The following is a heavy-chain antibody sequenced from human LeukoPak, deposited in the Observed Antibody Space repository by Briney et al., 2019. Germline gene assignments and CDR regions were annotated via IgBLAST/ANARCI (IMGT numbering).Heavy chain of an antibody. CDR3: ASRTASGYYYYMDV. J-gene: IGHJ6*03. V-gene: IGHV4-39*07. D-gene: IGHD5-18*01. Sequence: SETLSLTCTVSGGSISSSNYYWGWIRQPPGKGLEWIGSIYHSGSTYYNPSLKSRVTISVDTSKNQFSLKLSSVTAADTAVYYCASRTASGYYYYMDVWGKGTTVTVSS. CDR1: GGSISSSNYY. CDR2: IYHSGST.